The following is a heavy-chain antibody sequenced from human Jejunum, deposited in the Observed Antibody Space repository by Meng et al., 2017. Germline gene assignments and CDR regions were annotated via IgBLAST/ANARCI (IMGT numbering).Heavy chain of an antibody. V-gene: IGHV7-4-1*02. Sequence: QVQLVQSGSELKKPGASVKVSCMASGYPFISYPITWVRHAPGQGPEWMGWINTSTGKPTYAQGFTGRFAFSLDISVNTAYLEISSLKGDDTAMCYCAREKWQHGSSFDVWGQGTLVTVSS. CDR1: GYPFISYP. D-gene: IGHD6-6*01. CDR2: INTSTGKP. CDR3: AREKWQHGSSFDV. J-gene: IGHJ4*02.